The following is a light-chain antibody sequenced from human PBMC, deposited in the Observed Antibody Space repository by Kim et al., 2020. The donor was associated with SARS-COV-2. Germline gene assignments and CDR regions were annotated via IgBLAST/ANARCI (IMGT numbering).Light chain of an antibody. CDR1: QTISNN. CDR3: QQYNDWPPAYS. Sequence: EIVMTQSPATVSVFLGERATLSCRASQTISNNLAWYQQKPGQAPRLLIYGASTRATAVPARFSGSGFGTEFPLTITGLQSEDFAVYYCQQYNDWPPAYSFGQGTKLEIK. V-gene: IGKV3-15*01. J-gene: IGKJ2*01. CDR2: GAS.